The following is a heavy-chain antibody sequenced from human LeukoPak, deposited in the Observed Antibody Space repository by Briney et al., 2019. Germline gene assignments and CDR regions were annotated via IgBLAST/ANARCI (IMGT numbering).Heavy chain of an antibody. Sequence: SETLSLTCTVSGGSISSGGYYWSWIRQHPGKGLEWIGYIYYSGSTYYNPSLKSRVTISVDTSKNQFSLKLSSVTAADTAVYYCARAGGSWYWYFDLWGRGTLVTVSS. J-gene: IGHJ2*01. CDR1: GGSISSGGYY. D-gene: IGHD2-15*01. CDR3: ARAGGSWYWYFDL. CDR2: IYYSGST. V-gene: IGHV4-31*03.